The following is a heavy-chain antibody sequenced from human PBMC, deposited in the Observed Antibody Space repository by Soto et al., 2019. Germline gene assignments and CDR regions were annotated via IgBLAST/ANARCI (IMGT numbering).Heavy chain of an antibody. V-gene: IGHV4-61*01. D-gene: IGHD4-17*01. CDR1: GGSISSSSYY. CDR3: ARDAFGDYGDYFDY. J-gene: IGHJ4*02. Sequence: SETLSLTCTVSGGSISSSSYYWSWIRQPPGKGLEWIGYIYYSGGTNYNPSLKSRVTISVDTSQNQFSLKLSSVTAADTAVYYCARDAFGDYGDYFDYWGQGTLVTVSS. CDR2: IYYSGGT.